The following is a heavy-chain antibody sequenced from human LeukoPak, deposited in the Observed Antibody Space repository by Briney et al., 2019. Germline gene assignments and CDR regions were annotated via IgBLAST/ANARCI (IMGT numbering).Heavy chain of an antibody. CDR2: ISYDGSNK. J-gene: IGHJ6*03. CDR1: GFTFSSYG. Sequence: GGSLRLSCAASGFTFSSYGMHWVRQAPGKGLEWVAVISYDGSNKYYADSVKGRFTISRDNSKNTLYLQMNSLRAEDTGVYYCARSELGYYYYYMDVWGKGTTVTVSS. CDR3: ARSELGYYYYYMDV. D-gene: IGHD7-27*01. V-gene: IGHV3-30*03.